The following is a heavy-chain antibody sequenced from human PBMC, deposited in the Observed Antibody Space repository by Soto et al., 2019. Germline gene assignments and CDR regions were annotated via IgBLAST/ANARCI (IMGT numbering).Heavy chain of an antibody. V-gene: IGHV3-23*01. J-gene: IGHJ5*02. Sequence: EVQLLESGGGLVQPGGSLRLSCAASGFTFSSYAMSWVRQTPGKGLEWVSGISGGGGNTYYADSVTGRFTISRDNSRNTLSLQMNSLRAADTAIYYCAKDRGAGVRFSGIAVAGIPSWGQGTLVTVSS. CDR2: ISGGGGNT. CDR3: AKDRGAGVRFSGIAVAGIPS. CDR1: GFTFSSYA. D-gene: IGHD6-19*01.